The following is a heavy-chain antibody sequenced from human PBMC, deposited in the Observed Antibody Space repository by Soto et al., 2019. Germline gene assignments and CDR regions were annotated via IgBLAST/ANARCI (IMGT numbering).Heavy chain of an antibody. CDR2: IFSSGST. CDR3: ARGPHHYYDSSGESGFDY. CDR1: GGSINTFY. Sequence: SETLSLTCTVSGGSINTFYWSWVRQPAGKGLEWIGRIFSSGSTSFNPSLESRVAMSVDTSKNHFSLNLSSVTAADMAVYYCARGPHHYYDSSGESGFDYWGQGTQVTVSS. J-gene: IGHJ4*02. V-gene: IGHV4-4*07. D-gene: IGHD3-22*01.